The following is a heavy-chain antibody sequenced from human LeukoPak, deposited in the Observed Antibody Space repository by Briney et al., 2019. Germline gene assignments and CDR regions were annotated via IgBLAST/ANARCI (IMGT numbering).Heavy chain of an antibody. CDR2: ISVYNGVT. Sequence: ASVKVSCKASGYTFNSYGITWVRQAPGQGLEWVGWISVYNGVTKFAQKVQDRVTMTTDTSTNIAYMELRNLRSDDTAVYYCARGRTPKVGSSGSFVQHWGQGTLVTVSS. J-gene: IGHJ1*01. D-gene: IGHD3-22*01. CDR1: GYTFNSYG. V-gene: IGHV1-18*01. CDR3: ARGRTPKVGSSGSFVQH.